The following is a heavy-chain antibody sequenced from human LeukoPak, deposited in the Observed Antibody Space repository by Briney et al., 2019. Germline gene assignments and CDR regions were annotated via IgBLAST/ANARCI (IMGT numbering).Heavy chain of an antibody. D-gene: IGHD1-26*01. J-gene: IGHJ4*02. CDR3: AKHLYSGSYYYFDY. Sequence: GGSLRLSCEGSQFTFSDYAMSWVRQAPGKGLEWVSAISGSGGSTYYADSVKGRFTISRDNSKNTLYLQMNSLRAEDTAVYYCAKHLYSGSYYYFDYWGQGTLVTVSS. V-gene: IGHV3-23*01. CDR1: QFTFSDYA. CDR2: ISGSGGST.